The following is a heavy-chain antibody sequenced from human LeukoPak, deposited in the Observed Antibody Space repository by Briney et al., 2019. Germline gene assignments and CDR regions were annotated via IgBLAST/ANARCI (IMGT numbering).Heavy chain of an antibody. J-gene: IGHJ6*03. D-gene: IGHD3-3*01. CDR1: AFTFSSYS. CDR2: ISSSSSYI. Sequence: GGSLRLSCAASAFTFSSYSMNCVRQAPGKGLEWVSSISSSSSYIYYADSVKGRFTISRDNAKNSLYLQMNSLRAEDTAVYYCARDPGTYYDFWSGGSWYYYYMDVWGKGTTVTVSS. V-gene: IGHV3-21*01. CDR3: ARDPGTYYDFWSGGSWYYYYMDV.